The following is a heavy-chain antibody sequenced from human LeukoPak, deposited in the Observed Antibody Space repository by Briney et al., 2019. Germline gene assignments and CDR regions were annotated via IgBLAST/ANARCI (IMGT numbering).Heavy chain of an antibody. D-gene: IGHD3-9*01. CDR3: AKAVHYDTLAGPGRDHYYYYGMDV. CDR1: GFTFSSYG. CDR2: TSYDGSDR. V-gene: IGHV3-30*18. Sequence: GGSLRLSCAASGFTFSSYGMHWVRQAPGKGLEWVAVTSYDGSDRYYSDSVKGRFTISRDNSKNTLYLQMNSLRAEDTAVYYCAKAVHYDTLAGPGRDHYYYYGMDVWGQGTTVTVSS. J-gene: IGHJ6*02.